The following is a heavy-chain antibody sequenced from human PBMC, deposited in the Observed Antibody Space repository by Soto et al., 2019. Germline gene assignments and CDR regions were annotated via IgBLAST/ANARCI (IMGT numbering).Heavy chain of an antibody. CDR3: AKDSLLYFDRLFITPNFDY. CDR1: GFTFSSYA. J-gene: IGHJ4*02. CDR2: ISGSGGST. V-gene: IGHV3-23*01. Sequence: PGGSLRLSCAASGFTFSSYAMSWVRQAPGKGLEWVSAISGSGGSTYYADSVKGRFTISRDNSKNTLYLQMNSLRAEDTAVYYCAKDSLLYFDRLFITPNFDYWGQGTLVTVSS. D-gene: IGHD3-9*01.